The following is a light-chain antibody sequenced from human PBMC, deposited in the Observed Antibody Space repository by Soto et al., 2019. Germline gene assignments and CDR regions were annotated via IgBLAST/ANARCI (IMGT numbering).Light chain of an antibody. J-gene: IGKJ1*01. CDR2: QTC. V-gene: IGKV3-11*01. CDR3: CQRQSWPRT. CDR1: QYINTR. Sequence: EIVLTQSPATLSSFPGDRVTLSCSASQYINTRLAWYQHRPGQAPRLLIYQTCIRAAGIPARFSASGSGTDFTLTISDVQPEDFALYYCCQRQSWPRTFGQGTKVDI.